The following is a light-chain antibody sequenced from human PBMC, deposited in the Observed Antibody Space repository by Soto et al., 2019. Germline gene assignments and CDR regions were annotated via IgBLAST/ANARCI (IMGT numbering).Light chain of an antibody. CDR1: QSVGNN. J-gene: IGKJ5*01. V-gene: IGKV3-15*01. CDR2: YAS. Sequence: EIMMTQSPATLSVSPGERATLYCRASQSVGNNLAWYQQKPGQAPRLLIYYASTRATDIPARFSGSGSGTEFTLTISSLQSEDFALYYCQQYNDWPPITFGQGTRLEIK. CDR3: QQYNDWPPIT.